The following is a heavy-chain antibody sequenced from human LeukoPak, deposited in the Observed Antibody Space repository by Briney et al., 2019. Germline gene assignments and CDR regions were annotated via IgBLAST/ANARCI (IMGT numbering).Heavy chain of an antibody. Sequence: SVKVSCKASGGTFSSYTISWVRQAPGQGLEWMGRIIPILGIANYAQKSQGRVTITADKSTSTAYMELSSLRSEDTAVYYCARAIFGVVIKDENAFDIWGQGTMVTVSS. J-gene: IGHJ3*02. CDR2: IIPILGIA. D-gene: IGHD3-3*01. V-gene: IGHV1-69*02. CDR3: ARAIFGVVIKDENAFDI. CDR1: GGTFSSYT.